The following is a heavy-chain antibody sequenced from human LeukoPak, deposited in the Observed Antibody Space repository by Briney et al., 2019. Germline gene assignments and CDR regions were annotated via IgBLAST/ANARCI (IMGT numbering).Heavy chain of an antibody. J-gene: IGHJ4*02. CDR2: TSAYNGNT. CDR3: ARARYSSSCPDY. D-gene: IGHD6-13*01. V-gene: IGHV1-18*01. Sequence: ASVKVSCKASGYTFTNYGISWVRQAPGQGLEWMGWTSAYNGNTNYAQKLQGRVTMTTDTSTSTAYMDLRSLRSDDTAVYYCARARYSSSCPDYWGQGTLVTVSS. CDR1: GYTFTNYG.